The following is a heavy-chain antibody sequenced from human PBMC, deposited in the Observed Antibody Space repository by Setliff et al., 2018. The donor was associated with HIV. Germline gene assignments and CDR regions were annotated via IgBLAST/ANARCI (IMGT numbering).Heavy chain of an antibody. D-gene: IGHD2-8*01. Sequence: ASVKVSCKASGYTFTAYYIHWVRQAPGQGLEWMGRIIPNSGGTNYAQKFQGRVTMTRDTSISTAYMELSRLRSDDTAVYYCASKVHCTNGVCLDAFDIWGQGTMVTVSS. V-gene: IGHV1-2*06. CDR1: GYTFTAYY. J-gene: IGHJ3*02. CDR3: ASKVHCTNGVCLDAFDI. CDR2: IIPNSGGT.